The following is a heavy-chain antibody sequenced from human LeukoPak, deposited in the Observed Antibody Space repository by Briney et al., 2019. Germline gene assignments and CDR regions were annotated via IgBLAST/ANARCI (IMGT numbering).Heavy chain of an antibody. J-gene: IGHJ4*02. D-gene: IGHD2-15*01. CDR3: ARSNGYCSGGSCYKNFDY. CDR2: IYPGDSGT. V-gene: IGHV5-51*01. Sequence: GESLKISCKGSGYSFTSYWIGWVRQMPGKGLEWMGIIYPGDSGTRYSPSFQGQVTISADKSISTAYLQWSSLKASDTAMYYCARSNGYCSGGSCYKNFDYWGQGTLVTVSS. CDR1: GYSFTSYW.